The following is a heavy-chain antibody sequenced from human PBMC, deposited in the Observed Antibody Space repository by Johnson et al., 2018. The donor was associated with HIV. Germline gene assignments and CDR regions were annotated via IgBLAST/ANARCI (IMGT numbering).Heavy chain of an antibody. CDR3: VLMGWNAFDI. CDR1: GFTFNNYA. Sequence: VQLVESGGGLVQPGGSLRLSCAASGFTFNNYAMTWVRQVPGKGLEWVSGITWNGGNTGYADSVKGRFTISRDNAKNSLYLKMNSLRAEDTAVYYCVLMGWNAFDIWGQGTMVTVSS. J-gene: IGHJ3*02. V-gene: IGHV3-20*04. CDR2: ITWNGGNT. D-gene: IGHD6-19*01.